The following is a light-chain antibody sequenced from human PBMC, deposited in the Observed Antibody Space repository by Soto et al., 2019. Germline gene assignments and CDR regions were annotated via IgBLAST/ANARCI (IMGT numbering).Light chain of an antibody. V-gene: IGKV3-20*01. Sequence: EIVLTQPPASLSLSPGYRATLSCRASKSVGGNVAGYQQLHSQPPKLLLFGASSRATGIADKFSGSGSGTDFTLTISRLEPEDFALYYCQHYGAAPITFGQGTRLEN. J-gene: IGKJ5*01. CDR3: QHYGAAPIT. CDR1: KSVGGN. CDR2: GAS.